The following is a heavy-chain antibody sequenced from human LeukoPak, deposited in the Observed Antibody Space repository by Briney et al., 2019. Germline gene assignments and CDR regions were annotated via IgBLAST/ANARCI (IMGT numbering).Heavy chain of an antibody. J-gene: IGHJ4*02. D-gene: IGHD2-21*02. CDR3: ATGAPPYCGGDCYSSPLFDY. Sequence: PGGSLRLSCAASGFTFSSYSIHWVRQAPGKGLEWVAVISYDGSNKYYADSVKGRFTISRDNSKNTLYLQMNSLRAEDTAVYYCATGAPPYCGGDCYSSPLFDYWGQGTLVTVSS. CDR1: GFTFSSYS. CDR2: ISYDGSNK. V-gene: IGHV3-30*03.